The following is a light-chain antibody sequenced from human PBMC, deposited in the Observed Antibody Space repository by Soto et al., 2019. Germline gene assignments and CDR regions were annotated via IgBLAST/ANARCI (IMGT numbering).Light chain of an antibody. CDR2: RNN. V-gene: IGLV1-47*01. Sequence: QSVLTQPPSASGTPGQRVTISFSGSSSNIGSNYVYWYQQLPGTAPKLLIYRNNQRPSGVPDRFSGSKSGTSASLAISGLRSEDEADYYCAAWDDSLSSYVFGTWTKLTVL. J-gene: IGLJ1*01. CDR1: SSNIGSNY. CDR3: AAWDDSLSSYV.